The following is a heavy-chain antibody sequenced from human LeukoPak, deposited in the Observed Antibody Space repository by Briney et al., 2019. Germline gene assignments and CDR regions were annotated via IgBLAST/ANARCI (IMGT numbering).Heavy chain of an antibody. V-gene: IGHV4-59*12. CDR2: IYYSGRT. CDR3: ASDYYGSGSYYL. D-gene: IGHD3-10*01. CDR1: GGSINSYY. Sequence: SETLSLTCTVSGGSINSYYWSWIRQPPGKGLEWIGYIYYSGRTNYNPSLKSRVTMSVDTSKNQFSLKLSSVTAADTAVYYCASDYYGSGSYYLWGQGTLVTVSS. J-gene: IGHJ4*02.